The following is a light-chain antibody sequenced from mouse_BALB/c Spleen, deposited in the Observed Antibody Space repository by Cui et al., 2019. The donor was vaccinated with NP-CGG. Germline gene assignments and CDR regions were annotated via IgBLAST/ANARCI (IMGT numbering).Light chain of an antibody. J-gene: IGLJ1*01. CDR3: ALWYSTHWV. V-gene: IGLV1*01. CDR1: TGAVTTSNY. CDR2: GTN. Sequence: QSFVTQESALTTSSGETVTLTCRPSTGAVTTSNYANWVQEKPDHLFPGLIGGTNNRVPGVPARFSGSLIGDKAALTIPGAKTEDEAIYFCALWYSTHWVFGGGTKLTVL.